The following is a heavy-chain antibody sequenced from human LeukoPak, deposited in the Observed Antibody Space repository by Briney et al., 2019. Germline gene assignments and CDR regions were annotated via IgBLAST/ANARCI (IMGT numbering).Heavy chain of an antibody. CDR2: IYTSGST. J-gene: IGHJ3*02. CDR1: GSISSYY. D-gene: IGHD2-2*01. CDR3: ARQKCTSTSCLTKNAFDI. Sequence: PSGTLSLTCTVSGSISSYYWSWIRQPPGKGLEWIGYIYTSGSTNYNPSLKSRVTISADTSKNQFSLDLSSVTAADTAVYYCARQKCTSTSCLTKNAFDIWGQGTMVTVSS. V-gene: IGHV4-4*09.